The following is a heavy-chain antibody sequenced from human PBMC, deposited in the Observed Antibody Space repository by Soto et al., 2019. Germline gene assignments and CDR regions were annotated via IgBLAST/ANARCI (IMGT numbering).Heavy chain of an antibody. J-gene: IGHJ4*02. CDR2: ISAYNGNT. CDR1: GYTFTSYG. V-gene: IGHV1-18*01. Sequence: ASVKVSCKASGYTFTSYGISWVRQAPGQGLEWMGWISAYNGNTNYAQKLQGRVTMTPDTSTSTAYMELRSLRSDDTAVYYCARAGMDFWSGYYTDYWGQGTLVTVSS. CDR3: ARAGMDFWSGYYTDY. D-gene: IGHD3-3*01.